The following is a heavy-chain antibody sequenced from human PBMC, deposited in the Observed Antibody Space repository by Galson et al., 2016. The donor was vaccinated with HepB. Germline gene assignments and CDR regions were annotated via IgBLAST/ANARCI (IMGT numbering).Heavy chain of an antibody. J-gene: IGHJ4*02. CDR1: GDSISRSYF. Sequence: ETLSLTCTVSGDSISRSYFWGWIRQPPGKGLEWIGNIYYTGSTYYNPSLKSRVTISADTSKNQFSLHLRSVTAADTAVYYCTRERWPADYWGQGALVAVSS. V-gene: IGHV4-39*02. D-gene: IGHD6-13*01. CDR2: IYYTGST. CDR3: TRERWPADY.